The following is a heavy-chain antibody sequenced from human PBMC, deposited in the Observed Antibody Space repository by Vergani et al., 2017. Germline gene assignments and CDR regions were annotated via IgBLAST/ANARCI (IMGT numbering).Heavy chain of an antibody. CDR1: GGTFSSYT. V-gene: IGHV1-69*02. CDR3: ARHLGERNYYYYMDV. Sequence: QVQLVQSGAEVKKPGSSVKVSCKASGGTFSSYTISWVRQAPGQGLEWMGRIIPILGIANYAQKFQGRVTITADKSTSTAYMELSSLRSEDTAVYYCARHLGERNYYYYMDVWGKGTTVTVSS. D-gene: IGHD1-26*01. J-gene: IGHJ6*03. CDR2: IIPILGIA.